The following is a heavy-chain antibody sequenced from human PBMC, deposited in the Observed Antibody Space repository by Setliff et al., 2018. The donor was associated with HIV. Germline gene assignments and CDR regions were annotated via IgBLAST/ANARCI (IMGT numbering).Heavy chain of an antibody. J-gene: IGHJ4*02. V-gene: IGHV7-4-1*02. CDR1: GYVFSSYA. Sequence: ASVKVSCKASGYVFSSYAVNWVRQAPGQGLEWMGWINTNTGNPMYAQGFTRRFVFSLDTSLSTAYLQISSLKAEDTAVYYCARATSGIYGHFHYWAQGTPVTVSS. CDR3: ARATSGIYGHFHY. D-gene: IGHD1-26*01. CDR2: INTNTGNP.